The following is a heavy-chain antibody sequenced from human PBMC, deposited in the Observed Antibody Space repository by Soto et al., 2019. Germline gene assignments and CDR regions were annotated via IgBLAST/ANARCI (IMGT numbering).Heavy chain of an antibody. CDR1: GFTFSSYS. D-gene: IGHD4-17*01. CDR3: ARDPGYGDYAITVPYYYYYMDV. CDR2: ISSSSSYI. V-gene: IGHV3-21*01. J-gene: IGHJ6*03. Sequence: EVQLVESGGGLVKPGGSLRLSCAASGFTFSSYSMNWVRQAPGKGLGWVSSISSSSSYIYYADSVKGRFTISRDNAKNSLYLQMNSLRAEDTAVYYCARDPGYGDYAITVPYYYYYMDVWGKGTTVTVSS.